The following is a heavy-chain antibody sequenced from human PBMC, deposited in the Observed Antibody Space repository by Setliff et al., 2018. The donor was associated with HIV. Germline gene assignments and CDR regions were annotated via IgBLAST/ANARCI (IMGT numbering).Heavy chain of an antibody. CDR3: VRGALLAAFDFDH. D-gene: IGHD6-25*01. CDR2: MHIGKGDR. Sequence: SVKVSCKASGYTFTTYSLHWVRQAPGQSLEWTAWMHIGKGDRKFSQDFQGRITISTDTSANTAYMELTDLRSDDTAVYFCVRGALLAAFDFDHWGHGTLVTVSS. J-gene: IGHJ4*01. CDR1: GYTFTTYS. V-gene: IGHV1-3*04.